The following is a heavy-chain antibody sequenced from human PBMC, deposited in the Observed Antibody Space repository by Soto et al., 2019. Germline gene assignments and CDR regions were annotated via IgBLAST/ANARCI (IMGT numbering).Heavy chain of an antibody. V-gene: IGHV1-69*13. D-gene: IGHD2-2*01. J-gene: IGHJ4*02. Sequence: SVKVSCKASGGTFSSYAISWVRQAPGQGLEWMGGIIPIFGTANYAQKFQGRVTITADESTSTAYMELSSLRSEDTAVYYCATGYCISTSCYFIDYWGQGTLVTVSS. CDR2: IIPIFGTA. CDR1: GGTFSSYA. CDR3: ATGYCISTSCYFIDY.